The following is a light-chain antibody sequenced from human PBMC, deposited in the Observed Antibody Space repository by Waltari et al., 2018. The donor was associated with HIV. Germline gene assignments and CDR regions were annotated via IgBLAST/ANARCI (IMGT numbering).Light chain of an antibody. CDR2: EVS. V-gene: IGLV2-14*01. CDR3: SSYTSSSTLYV. CDR1: SSDVGGYNY. J-gene: IGLJ1*01. Sequence: QSALTQPASVSGSPGQSITISCTGTSSDVGGYNYVSWYQQHPGKAPKRMIYEVSNRPSGSSNRFSGSKSGNTASLTISGLQAEDEADYYGSSYTSSSTLYVFGTGTKVTVL.